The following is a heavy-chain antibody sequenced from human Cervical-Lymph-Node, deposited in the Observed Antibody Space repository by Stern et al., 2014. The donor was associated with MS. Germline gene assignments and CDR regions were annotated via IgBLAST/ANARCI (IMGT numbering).Heavy chain of an antibody. V-gene: IGHV5-51*01. CDR2: ISTGDSDA. Sequence: VQLVQSGAVVKEPGEFLKISCQTSGYSFTNYWIGWERQVPGQGLEWMGIISTGDSDAKYSPSFLSQFTISAVMASNPAYGQWSSMDASDTATYYCARRAGYCSRTNCYAYWYFDVWGRGTLVTVTS. CDR3: ARRAGYCSRTNCYAYWYFDV. J-gene: IGHJ2*01. CDR1: GYSFTNYW. D-gene: IGHD2-2*01.